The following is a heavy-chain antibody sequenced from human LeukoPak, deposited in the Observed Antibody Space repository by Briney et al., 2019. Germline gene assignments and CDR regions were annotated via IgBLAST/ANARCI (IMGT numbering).Heavy chain of an antibody. CDR1: GLTFSTYA. D-gene: IGHD6-6*01. CDR3: AKIEGSSSYYFDY. J-gene: IGHJ4*02. CDR2: ISYDGGST. V-gene: IGHV3-30*18. Sequence: PGRSLRLSCAASGLTFSTYAMHWVRQAPGKGLEWVAIISYDGGSTAYADSVKGRFTISRDNSKNTLYLQMSSLRTEDTAVYYCAKIEGSSSYYFDYWGQGTLVTVSS.